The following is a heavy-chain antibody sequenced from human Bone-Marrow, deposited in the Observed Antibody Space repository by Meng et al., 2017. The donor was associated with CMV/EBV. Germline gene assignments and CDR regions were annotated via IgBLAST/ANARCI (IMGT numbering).Heavy chain of an antibody. CDR1: GFTFSSYA. J-gene: IGHJ5*02. Sequence: GESLKISCAASGFTFSSYAMNWVRQGPGKGLEWVAVISYDGSNKYYADSVKGRFTISRDNSKNTLYLLMNSLRAEDTAVYYCARDLSTGYGEECWFDPWGQGTLVTVSS. V-gene: IGHV3-30*04. CDR2: ISYDGSNK. CDR3: ARDLSTGYGEECWFDP. D-gene: IGHD1-1*01.